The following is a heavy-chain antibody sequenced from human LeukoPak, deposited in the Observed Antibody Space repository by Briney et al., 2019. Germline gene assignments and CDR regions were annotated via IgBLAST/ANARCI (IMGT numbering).Heavy chain of an antibody. Sequence: PSETLSLTCAVYGGSFSGYYWSWIRQPPGKGLEWIGEINHSGSTNYNPSLKSRVTISVDTSKNQFSLKLSSVTAADTAVYYCARGPRLRYYYGSGNPLNAFDIWGQGTMVTVSS. CDR3: ARGPRLRYYYGSGNPLNAFDI. CDR1: GGSFSGYY. D-gene: IGHD3-10*01. J-gene: IGHJ3*02. V-gene: IGHV4-34*01. CDR2: INHSGST.